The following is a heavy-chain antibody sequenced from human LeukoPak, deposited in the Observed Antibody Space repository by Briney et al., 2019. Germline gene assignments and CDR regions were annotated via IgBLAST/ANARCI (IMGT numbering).Heavy chain of an antibody. CDR3: ARRADGTTLFDY. CDR2: IYYSGGT. J-gene: IGHJ4*02. D-gene: IGHD5-24*01. CDR1: GGSINSYY. Sequence: SETLSLTCTVSGGSINSYYWSWIRQPPGKGLEWIGYIYYSGGTNYNPPLKSRVTISVDTSKNQFSLKLSSVTAADTAVYYCARRADGTTLFDYWGQGTLVTVSS. V-gene: IGHV4-59*01.